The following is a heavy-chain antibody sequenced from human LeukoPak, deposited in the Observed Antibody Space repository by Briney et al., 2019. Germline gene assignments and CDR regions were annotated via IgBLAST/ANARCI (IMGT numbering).Heavy chain of an antibody. V-gene: IGHV4-39*07. CDR1: GASISGSGYY. CDR2: IYYTGST. Sequence: PSETLSLTCAVSGASISGSGYYLGWIRQPPGKGLEWIGNIYYTGSTYYNASLQSRVTISIDMSKNQFSLRLSSVTAADTAVYYCARVSSSWYQDWYFDLWGRGTLVTVSS. J-gene: IGHJ2*01. D-gene: IGHD6-13*01. CDR3: ARVSSSWYQDWYFDL.